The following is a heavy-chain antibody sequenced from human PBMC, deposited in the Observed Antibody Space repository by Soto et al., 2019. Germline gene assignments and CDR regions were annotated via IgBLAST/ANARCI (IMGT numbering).Heavy chain of an antibody. CDR1: GYTFTSYG. Sequence: QVQLVQSGAEVKKPGASVKVSCKASGYTFTSYGISWVRQAPGQGLEWMGWISAYNGNTNYAQKLQGRVTMTTDTSASTGYMELRSLRSADTAGDYCARDRGGWAWQWLTAFDYWGQGTLVTVSS. V-gene: IGHV1-18*01. J-gene: IGHJ4*02. D-gene: IGHD6-19*01. CDR2: ISAYNGNT. CDR3: ARDRGGWAWQWLTAFDY.